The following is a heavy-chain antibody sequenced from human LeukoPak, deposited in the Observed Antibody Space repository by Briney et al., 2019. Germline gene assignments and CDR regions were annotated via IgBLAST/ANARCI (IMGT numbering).Heavy chain of an antibody. V-gene: IGHV3-30*02. Sequence: GGSLRLSCAAYGFTFSSYGMHWVRQAPGKGLEWVAFIRYDGSNKYYADSVKGRFTISRDNTKNTLYLQMNSLRAEDTAVYYCAKDHSGYSYGSSAVVYYYYMDVWGKGTTVTISS. CDR3: AKDHSGYSYGSSAVVYYYYMDV. CDR2: IRYDGSNK. J-gene: IGHJ6*03. CDR1: GFTFSSYG. D-gene: IGHD5-18*01.